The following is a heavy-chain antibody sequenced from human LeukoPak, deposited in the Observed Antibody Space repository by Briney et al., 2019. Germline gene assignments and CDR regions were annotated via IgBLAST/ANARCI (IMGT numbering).Heavy chain of an antibody. Sequence: TGGSLRLSCAASGFTFNNYAMSWVRQAPGKGLECVSAISCGGVSTYYADSVKRRFSVSRDNSKNTLYLQMNSLRAEDTAVYYCANVGSSPVWWGQGTLVTVSS. CDR1: GFTFNNYA. J-gene: IGHJ4*02. CDR3: ANVGSSPVW. CDR2: ISCGGVST. D-gene: IGHD2-15*01. V-gene: IGHV3-23*01.